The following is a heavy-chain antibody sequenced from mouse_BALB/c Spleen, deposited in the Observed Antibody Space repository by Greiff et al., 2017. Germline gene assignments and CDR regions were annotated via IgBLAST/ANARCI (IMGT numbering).Heavy chain of an antibody. V-gene: IGHV1S81*02. CDR1: GYTFTSYY. CDR3: TSNWAWFAY. J-gene: IGHJ3*01. CDR2: INPSNGGT. D-gene: IGHD4-1*01. Sequence: VHLVESGAELVKPGASVKLSCKASGYTFTSYYMYWVKQRPGQGLEWIGEINPSNGGTNFNEKFKSKATLTVDKSSSTAYMQLSSLTSEDSAVYYCTSNWAWFAYWGQGTLVTVSA.